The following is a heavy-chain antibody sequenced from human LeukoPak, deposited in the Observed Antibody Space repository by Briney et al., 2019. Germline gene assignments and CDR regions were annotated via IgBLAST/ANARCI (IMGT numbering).Heavy chain of an antibody. CDR1: GGTFSSYA. V-gene: IGHV1-69*05. CDR3: AREGIAVGGLGY. J-gene: IGHJ4*02. CDR2: ITPIFGTA. D-gene: IGHD6-19*01. Sequence: SVKVSCKASGGTFSSYAISWVRQAPGQGLEWMGRITPIFGTANYAQKFQGRVTITTDESTSTAYMELSSLRSEDTAVYYCAREGIAVGGLGYWGQGTLVTVSS.